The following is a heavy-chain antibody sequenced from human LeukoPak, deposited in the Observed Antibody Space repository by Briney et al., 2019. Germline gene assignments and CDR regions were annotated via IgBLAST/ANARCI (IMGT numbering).Heavy chain of an antibody. J-gene: IGHJ4*02. CDR1: GYAFSDYY. V-gene: IGHV1-2*02. CDR2: INPNTGGT. CDR3: ARVKGGCDSSITFAY. Sequence: ASVKVSCKASGYAFSDYYIHWVRQAPGQGLEWMGWINPNTGGTNYVKKFEGRVTMTRDTSISTAYTELRRLRSDDTAVYYCARVKGGCDSSITFAYWGQGTLVTASS. D-gene: IGHD5-12*01.